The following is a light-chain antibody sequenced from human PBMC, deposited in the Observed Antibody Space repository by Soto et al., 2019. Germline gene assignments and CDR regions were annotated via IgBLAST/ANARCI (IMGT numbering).Light chain of an antibody. Sequence: QSVLTQPRSLSGSPGQSVTISCTGPTIGAHSFVSWYQDRPDKVPKLLTYDVSQRPSGIPDRFSGSRSANTASLTISGLQADDAAAYYCCSYTGNKVFVFGTGTKVT. V-gene: IGLV2-11*01. CDR3: CSYTGNKVFV. J-gene: IGLJ1*01. CDR2: DVS. CDR1: TIGAHSF.